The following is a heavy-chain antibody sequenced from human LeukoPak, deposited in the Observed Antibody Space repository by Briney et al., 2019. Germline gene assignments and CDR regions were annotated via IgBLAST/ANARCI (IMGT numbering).Heavy chain of an antibody. Sequence: SETLSLTCAVYGGSFSGYYWSWIRQPPGKGLEWIGEINHSGSTNCNPSLKSRVTISVDTSKNQFSLKLSSVTAADTAVYYCARGGTARYYYYYGMDVWGQGTTVTVSS. CDR3: ARGGTARYYYYYGMDV. V-gene: IGHV4-34*01. J-gene: IGHJ6*02. D-gene: IGHD5-18*01. CDR2: INHSGST. CDR1: GGSFSGYY.